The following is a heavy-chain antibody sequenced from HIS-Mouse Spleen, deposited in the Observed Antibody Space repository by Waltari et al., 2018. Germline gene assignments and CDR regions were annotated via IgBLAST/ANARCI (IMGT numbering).Heavy chain of an antibody. CDR3: ARGGIAARPKAFDI. CDR2: ISYDGSNK. J-gene: IGHJ3*02. CDR1: GFTFSSYA. Sequence: QVQLVESGGGVVQPGRSLILSCAASGFTFSSYARHWVRQAPGKGLEWVAVISYDGSNKYYADSVKGRFTISRDNSKNTLYLQMNSLRAEDTAVYYCARGGIAARPKAFDIWGQWTMVTVSS. D-gene: IGHD6-6*01. V-gene: IGHV3-30*04.